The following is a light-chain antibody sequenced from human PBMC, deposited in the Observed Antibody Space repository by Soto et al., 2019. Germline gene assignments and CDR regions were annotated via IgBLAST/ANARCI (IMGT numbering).Light chain of an antibody. CDR1: QSVSSY. J-gene: IGKJ1*01. CDR3: QQYNKWPPWT. V-gene: IGKV3-15*01. CDR2: SAF. Sequence: EIVLTQSPATLSLSPGERSTLSCSSSQSVSSYLAWYQQKPGQAPRLVIYSAFTRATGIPARFSGSGSGTEFTLPISSLQSEDFAVYYCQQYNKWPPWTFGQGTKVDI.